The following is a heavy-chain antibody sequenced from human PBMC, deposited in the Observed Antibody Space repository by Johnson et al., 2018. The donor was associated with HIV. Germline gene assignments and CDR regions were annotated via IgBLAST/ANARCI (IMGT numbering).Heavy chain of an antibody. CDR2: IKQDGSES. J-gene: IGHJ3*02. CDR3: ARDSRISLIVVVSRGGFDI. Sequence: VQLVESGGGLVQPGGSLRLSCAASGFTFSTYWMSWVRQAPGKGLEWVGSIKQDGSESYYVDSVKGRFTISRDNAKNSLYLQMNSLRAKDTAVYCCARDSRISLIVVVSRGGFDIWGQGTMVTVSS. V-gene: IGHV3-7*01. CDR1: GFTFSTYW. D-gene: IGHD3-22*01.